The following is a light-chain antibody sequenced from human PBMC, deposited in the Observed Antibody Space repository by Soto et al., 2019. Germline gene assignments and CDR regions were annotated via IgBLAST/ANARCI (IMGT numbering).Light chain of an antibody. CDR1: SGDIGADNY. Sequence: QSALTQPASVSGSPGQSITISCTGTSGDIGADNYACWYQQQSGKAPKPIIYEVSYRPSGVSNRFSGSKSGNPASLTISGLQAEDEADYYCSSFTTSRAYVFGLGTKVTVL. CDR2: EVS. V-gene: IGLV2-14*01. CDR3: SSFTTSRAYV. J-gene: IGLJ1*01.